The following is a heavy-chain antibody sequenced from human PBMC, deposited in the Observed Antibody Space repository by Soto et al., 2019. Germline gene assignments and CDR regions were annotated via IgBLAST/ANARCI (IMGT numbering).Heavy chain of an antibody. D-gene: IGHD6-13*01. Sequence: ASVKVSCKASGYTFTSYDINWVRQATGQGLEWMGWVSPNSGNTGYAQKFQGRVTMTRNTSISTAYMELSSLRSEDTAVYYCASIRYSSSWYMRAAYYYGMDVWGQGTTVTVSS. CDR2: VSPNSGNT. CDR3: ASIRYSSSWYMRAAYYYGMDV. CDR1: GYTFTSYD. V-gene: IGHV1-8*01. J-gene: IGHJ6*02.